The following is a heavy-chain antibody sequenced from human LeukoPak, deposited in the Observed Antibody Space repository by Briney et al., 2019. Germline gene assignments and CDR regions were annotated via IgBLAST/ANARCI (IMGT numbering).Heavy chain of an antibody. CDR1: GFTFSSYW. CDR2: IGKDGRGK. V-gene: IGHV3-7*01. CDR3: VRDRDYYAIDY. J-gene: IGHJ4*02. Sequence: GGSLGLSCAASGFTFSSYWMGWVRQAPGKGLEWVANIGKDGRGKNYVDSVKGRFTISRDNAKNSLYLQMNSLTADDTAVYYCVRDRDYYAIDYWGQGALVTVSS. D-gene: IGHD3-22*01.